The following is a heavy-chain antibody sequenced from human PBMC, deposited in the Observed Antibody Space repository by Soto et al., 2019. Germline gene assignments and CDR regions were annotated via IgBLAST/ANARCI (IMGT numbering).Heavy chain of an antibody. CDR3: ARHKPGPSPGADYYYGMDV. CDR1: GYSFTSYW. CDR2: IYPGDSDT. Sequence: GASLKISCKGSGYSFTSYWIGWVRQMPGKGLEWMGIIYPGDSDTRYSPSFQGQVTISADKSISTAYLQWSSLKASDPAMYYCARHKPGPSPGADYYYGMDVWAHAKTVTVS. J-gene: IGHJ6*02. V-gene: IGHV5-51*01.